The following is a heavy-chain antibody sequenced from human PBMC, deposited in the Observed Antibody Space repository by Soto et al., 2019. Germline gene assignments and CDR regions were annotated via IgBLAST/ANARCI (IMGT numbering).Heavy chain of an antibody. Sequence: QVQLVQSGAEVKKPGSSVKVSCKASGDTFNFYTINWVRQAPGLGLEWMGRFNPILSFSNSALKFQGRVTLTADKSAVTAYMVLSSLRAAERAKIFRSMSVSWVGRAFDSLCPGALVTGSS. V-gene: IGHV1-69*02. CDR3: SMSVSWVGRAFDS. CDR1: GDTFNFYT. J-gene: IGHJ4*02. CDR2: FNPILSFS. D-gene: IGHD3-3*01.